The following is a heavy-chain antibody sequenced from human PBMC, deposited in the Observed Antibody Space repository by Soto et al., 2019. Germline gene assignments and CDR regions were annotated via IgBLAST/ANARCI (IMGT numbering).Heavy chain of an antibody. CDR2: IVPFLGTI. Sequence: QVQLVQSGAELKRPGSSVKFSCKASGVTFSSYNIHWVRQAPGQGLEWMGRIVPFLGTIDHAQTFQDRVTISADKSTSTAYMELTSLRSDDTAVYYRAGPFGVVPYDAFDVWGQGTMLIVSS. J-gene: IGHJ3*01. D-gene: IGHD3-3*01. CDR1: GVTFSSYN. CDR3: AGPFGVVPYDAFDV. V-gene: IGHV1-69*08.